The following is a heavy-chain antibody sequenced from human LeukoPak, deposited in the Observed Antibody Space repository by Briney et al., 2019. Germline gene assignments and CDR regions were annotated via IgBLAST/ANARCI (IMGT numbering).Heavy chain of an antibody. J-gene: IGHJ5*02. CDR1: GFTFSSYW. V-gene: IGHV3-7*04. D-gene: IGHD3-3*01. CDR3: ARGRPITSAGVVILP. CDR2: INEDSSER. Sequence: GGSLRLSCGASGFTFSSYWMTWVRQAPAKGREWVANINEDSSERNYVDSVKGRFTISRDNAKKSIYLTMTSLRGDDTAVYYCARGRPITSAGVVILPWGQGKLATVS.